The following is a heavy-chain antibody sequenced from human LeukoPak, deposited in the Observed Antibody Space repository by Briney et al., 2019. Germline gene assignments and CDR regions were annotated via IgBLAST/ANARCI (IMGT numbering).Heavy chain of an antibody. CDR2: ISSSSSCI. D-gene: IGHD2-21*01. V-gene: IGHV3-21*01. CDR3: ASIPSFLGY. Sequence: GGSLRLSCAASGFTFSSYSMNWVRQAPGKGLEWVSSISSSSSCIYYADSVKGRFTISRDNAKNSLYLQMNSLRAEDTAVYYCASIPSFLGYWGQGTLVTVSS. J-gene: IGHJ4*02. CDR1: GFTFSSYS.